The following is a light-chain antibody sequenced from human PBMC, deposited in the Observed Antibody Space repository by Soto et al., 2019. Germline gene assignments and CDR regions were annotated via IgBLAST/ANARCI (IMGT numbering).Light chain of an antibody. V-gene: IGKV3-20*01. J-gene: IGKJ1*01. CDR3: QQYGISPT. CDR1: HSVSSNY. Sequence: IVLTQSPGTLSLSPGERATLSCRSSHSVSSNYLAWYQQKPGQAPRLLIYDVSSRATGIPDRFSGSGSATDFTLTISRLEPVDFAVYYCQQYGISPTFGQGTKVEIK. CDR2: DVS.